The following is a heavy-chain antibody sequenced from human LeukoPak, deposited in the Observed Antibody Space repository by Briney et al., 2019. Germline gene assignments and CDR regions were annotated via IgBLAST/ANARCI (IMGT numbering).Heavy chain of an antibody. J-gene: IGHJ5*02. CDR3: ARDSPSGWFDP. CDR1: GFTSSSYA. Sequence: GGSLRLSCAASGFTSSSYAMHWDRQAPGKGLEWVAVISYDGSNKYYADSVKGRFTISRDNSKNTLYLQMNSLRAEDTAVYYCARDSPSGWFDPWGQGTLVTVSS. V-gene: IGHV3-30*14. D-gene: IGHD3-10*01. CDR2: ISYDGSNK.